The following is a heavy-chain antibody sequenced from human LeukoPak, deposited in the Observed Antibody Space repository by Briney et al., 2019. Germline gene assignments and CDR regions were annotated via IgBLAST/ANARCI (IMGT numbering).Heavy chain of an antibody. Sequence: SQTLSLTCAISGDSVSSNSAAWNWTRQSASRGLEWLERTYYRSKWYNDYAVSVKSRITINPDTSKNQFSLQLNSVTPEDTAVYYCARDGTMRSGPAFDIWGQGTMVTVSA. CDR1: GDSVSSNSAA. CDR3: ARDGTMRSGPAFDI. V-gene: IGHV6-1*01. J-gene: IGHJ3*02. CDR2: TYYRSKWYN. D-gene: IGHD3-3*01.